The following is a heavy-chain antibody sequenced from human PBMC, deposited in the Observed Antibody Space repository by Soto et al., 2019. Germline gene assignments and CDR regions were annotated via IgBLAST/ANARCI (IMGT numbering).Heavy chain of an antibody. Sequence: QVQLVESGGGVVQPGRSLRLSCAASGFTFSSYAMHWVRQAPGKGLEWVAVISYDGSNKYYADSVKGRFTISRDNSTNTRYLQMNSLRAEDTAVYYCARDVYDSSGGWGQGPLVTVSS. V-gene: IGHV3-30-3*01. J-gene: IGHJ4*02. D-gene: IGHD3-22*01. CDR1: GFTFSSYA. CDR3: ARDVYDSSGG. CDR2: ISYDGSNK.